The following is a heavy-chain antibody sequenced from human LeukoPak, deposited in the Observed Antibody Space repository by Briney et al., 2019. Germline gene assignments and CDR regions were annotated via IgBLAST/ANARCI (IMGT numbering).Heavy chain of an antibody. D-gene: IGHD3-10*01. CDR3: ARDGDYGSGRYYRGFFDH. CDR1: GDTSTAYY. Sequence: ASVKVSCKASGDTSTAYYMPWVSQAPGQGLEWMGWIHPNSGGTNYAQRFQGRVTMTRDTSISTAYMELSRLRSDDTAVYYCARDGDYGSGRYYRGFFDHGGQGTQVTVSS. V-gene: IGHV1-2*02. J-gene: IGHJ4*02. CDR2: IHPNSGGT.